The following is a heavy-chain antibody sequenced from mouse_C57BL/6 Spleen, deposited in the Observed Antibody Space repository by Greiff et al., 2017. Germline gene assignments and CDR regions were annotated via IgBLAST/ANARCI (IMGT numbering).Heavy chain of an antibody. CDR1: GYTFTDYK. Sequence: VQLKQPGAELVKPGASVKIPCKASGYTFTDYKMDWVKQSHGKSLEWIGDINPNNGGTNYNQKFKGKATLTVDKSSSTAYMERSSLTSEDTAVYYCAVANWDVGDCFGYWGQGTLVTVSA. D-gene: IGHD4-1*01. V-gene: IGHV1-18*01. CDR3: AVANWDVGDCFGY. J-gene: IGHJ3*01. CDR2: INPNNGGT.